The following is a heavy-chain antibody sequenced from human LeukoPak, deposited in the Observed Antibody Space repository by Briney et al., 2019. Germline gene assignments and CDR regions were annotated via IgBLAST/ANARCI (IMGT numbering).Heavy chain of an antibody. D-gene: IGHD3-10*01. CDR3: ARYGSGSYYTAFDY. CDR2: IYTSGST. V-gene: IGHV4-61*02. J-gene: IGHJ4*02. Sequence: SETLSLTCTVSGGSISSGSYYWSWIRQPAGKGLEWIGRIYTSGSTNYNPSLKSRVTISVDTSKNQFSLKLSSVTAADTAVYYCARYGSGSYYTAFDYWGQGTLVTVSS. CDR1: GGSISSGSYY.